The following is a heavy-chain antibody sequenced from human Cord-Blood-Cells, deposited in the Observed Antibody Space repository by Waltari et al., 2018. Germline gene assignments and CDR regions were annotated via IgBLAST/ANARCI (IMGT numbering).Heavy chain of an antibody. CDR2: IKQDGSEK. V-gene: IGHV3-7*01. CDR3: AYYDFWSGYFDY. CDR1: GFTFSSYW. J-gene: IGHJ4*02. D-gene: IGHD3-3*01. Sequence: EVQLVESGGGLVQPGGSMRLSCAASGFTFSSYWMSWVRQAPGKGLEWVANIKQDGSEKYDVDSVRCRFPIARDNAKNSLYLQMNSLRADDTAVYYCAYYDFWSGYFDYWGQGTLVTVSS.